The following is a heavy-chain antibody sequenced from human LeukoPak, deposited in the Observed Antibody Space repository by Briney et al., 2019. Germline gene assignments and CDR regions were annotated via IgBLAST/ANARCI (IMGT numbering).Heavy chain of an antibody. CDR3: AKDKDSSGWYVDY. Sequence: PGGSLRLSCAASGFTFASYAMSWVRQAPGKGLEWVSGISWNSGSIGYADSVKGRFTISRDNAKNSLYLQMNSLRAEDTALYYCAKDKDSSGWYVDYWGQGTLVTVSS. J-gene: IGHJ4*02. V-gene: IGHV3-9*01. CDR2: ISWNSGSI. D-gene: IGHD6-19*01. CDR1: GFTFASYA.